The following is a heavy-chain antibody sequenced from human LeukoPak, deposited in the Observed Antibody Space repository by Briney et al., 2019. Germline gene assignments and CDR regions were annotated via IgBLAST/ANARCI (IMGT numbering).Heavy chain of an antibody. Sequence: QPGGSLTLSCTASGLTFSNYATTGVRQAPGKGLEWVSSITGSGRGTYYADSVKGRFSVSRDNSQNTVFLHMNSLRADDTALYYCSKDPNGDYVSAFDMWGPGTMVTVSS. D-gene: IGHD4-17*01. CDR3: SKDPNGDYVSAFDM. CDR2: ITGSGRGT. J-gene: IGHJ3*02. CDR1: GLTFSNYA. V-gene: IGHV3-23*01.